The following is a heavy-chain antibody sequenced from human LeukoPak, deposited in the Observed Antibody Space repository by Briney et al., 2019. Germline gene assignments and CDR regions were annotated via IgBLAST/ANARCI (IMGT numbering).Heavy chain of an antibody. Sequence: SETLSLTCAVYGGSFSGYYWSWIRQPPGKGLEWIGEINHSGRTNYNPPLKSRLTISVDTSKNQFSMKLSSLPTPDTAVYHSGRGAGYSSSFWIGAFDIWGQGTMVTVSS. J-gene: IGHJ3*02. CDR3: GRGAGYSSSFWIGAFDI. CDR1: GGSFSGYY. V-gene: IGHV4-34*01. D-gene: IGHD6-13*01. CDR2: INHSGRT.